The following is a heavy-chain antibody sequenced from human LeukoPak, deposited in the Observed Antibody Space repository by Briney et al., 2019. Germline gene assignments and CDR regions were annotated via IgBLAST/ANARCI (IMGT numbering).Heavy chain of an antibody. J-gene: IGHJ4*02. V-gene: IGHV4-59*01. CDR1: GGSISSYY. D-gene: IGHD3-16*01. CDR2: IYYSGST. CDR3: ARGGVLKSVDY. Sequence: SETLSLTCTVSGGSISSYYWSWLRQPPGKGLEWIGYIYYSGSTNYNPSHKSRVTISVDTSKNQFSLKLSSVTAADTAVYYCARGGVLKSVDYWGQGTLVTVSS.